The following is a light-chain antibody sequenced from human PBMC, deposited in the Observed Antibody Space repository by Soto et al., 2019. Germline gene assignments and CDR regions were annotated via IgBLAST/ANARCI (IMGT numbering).Light chain of an antibody. V-gene: IGKV3-11*01. CDR2: DAP. J-gene: IGKJ4*01. CDR1: QSVKNY. CDR3: QQRSNWPPVT. Sequence: EIVLTQSPATLSLSPGERATLSCRASQSVKNYLAWYQQKSGQAPRLLIYDAPNRATGIPARFSGSGSGTDFTLTISSLEPEDSAVYYCQQRSNWPPVTFGGGTKVEIK.